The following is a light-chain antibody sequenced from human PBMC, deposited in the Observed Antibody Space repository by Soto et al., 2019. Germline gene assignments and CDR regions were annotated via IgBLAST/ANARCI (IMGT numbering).Light chain of an antibody. CDR1: NSDVGGYNY. CDR3: SSYTSSSTLG. V-gene: IGLV2-14*01. Sequence: QSVLTQPASVSGSPGQSITISCTGTNSDVGGYNYVSWYQQHPGKAPKLMIYEVSDRPSGVSNRFSGSKSGNTASLTISGLQAEDEADYYCSSYTSSSTLGFGGGTKLTVL. CDR2: EVS. J-gene: IGLJ2*01.